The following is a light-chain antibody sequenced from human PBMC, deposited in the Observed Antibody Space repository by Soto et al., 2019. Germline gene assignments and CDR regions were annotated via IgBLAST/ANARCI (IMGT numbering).Light chain of an antibody. CDR3: CSYTSSITWV. CDR1: SSDVGGYNY. J-gene: IGLJ3*02. CDR2: EVS. V-gene: IGLV2-14*01. Sequence: QSVLTQPASVSGSPGQSITISCTGTSSDVGGYNYVSWYQQYPGKAPKLIIYEVSNRPSGVSNRFSGSKSGNTASLTISGLQAEDEADYYCCSYTSSITWVFGGGTKLTVL.